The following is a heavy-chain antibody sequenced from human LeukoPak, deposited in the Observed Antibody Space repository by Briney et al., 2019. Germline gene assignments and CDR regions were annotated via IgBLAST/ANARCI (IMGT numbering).Heavy chain of an antibody. D-gene: IGHD1-26*01. Sequence: PSETLSLTCIVSGDSISSYYWSWIRQPPGKGLEWIGYIFHSGNTNYNPSLKSRVTTSIDTSKNQFSLRLSSVTAADTAVYYCARQPYTIGAYYFDYWGPGTLVSVSS. V-gene: IGHV4-59*08. CDR2: IFHSGNT. CDR3: ARQPYTIGAYYFDY. CDR1: GDSISSYY. J-gene: IGHJ4*02.